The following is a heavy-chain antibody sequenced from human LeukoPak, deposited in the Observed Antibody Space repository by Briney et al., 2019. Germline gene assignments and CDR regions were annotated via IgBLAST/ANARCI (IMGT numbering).Heavy chain of an antibody. V-gene: IGHV3-23*01. CDR1: GFTFSSYA. J-gene: IGHJ4*02. CDR3: ARDLGSGSLARD. Sequence: GGSLRLSCAASGFTFSSYAMSWVRQAPGKGLEWVSAISGSGGSTYYADSVKGRFTISRDNSKNTLYLQMNSLRAEDTALYYCARDLGSGSLARDWGQGTLVTVSS. D-gene: IGHD3-10*01. CDR2: ISGSGGST.